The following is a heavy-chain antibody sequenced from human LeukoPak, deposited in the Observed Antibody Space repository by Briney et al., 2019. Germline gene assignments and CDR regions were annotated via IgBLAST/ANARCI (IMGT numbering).Heavy chain of an antibody. J-gene: IGHJ4*02. CDR1: GFTFSSYE. V-gene: IGHV3-48*03. D-gene: IGHD3-9*01. Sequence: PGGSLRLSCAASGFTFSSYEMNWVRQAPGKGLEWVSYISNSGDSTYYADSVKGRFTISRDNAKNSLYLQMNSLRAEDTAVYYCARASYDILTGYFDYWGQGTLVTVSS. CDR2: ISNSGDST. CDR3: ARASYDILTGYFDY.